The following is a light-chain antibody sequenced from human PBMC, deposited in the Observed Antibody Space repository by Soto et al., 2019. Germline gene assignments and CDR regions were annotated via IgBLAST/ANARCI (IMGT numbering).Light chain of an antibody. CDR3: QSHDTSLSGYV. CDR1: SSNIGAGYD. V-gene: IGLV1-40*01. Sequence: QSVLTQPPSVSGAPGQRGTISCTGSSSNIGAGYDVHWYQQLPGTAPKLLIYGNTNRPSGVPDRFSGSKSGTSASLAITGLHAEDEADYYCQSHDTSLSGYVFGTGTKLTVL. J-gene: IGLJ1*01. CDR2: GNT.